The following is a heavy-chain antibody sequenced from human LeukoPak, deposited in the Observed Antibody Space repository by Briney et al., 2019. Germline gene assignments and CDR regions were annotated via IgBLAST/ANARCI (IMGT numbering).Heavy chain of an antibody. V-gene: IGHV3-23*01. CDR2: ISGSGGGT. D-gene: IGHD3-22*01. Sequence: GGPLRLSWAASGFTFSSYAMSWVRQAPGKGLEWGSAISGSGGGTYYADSVKGRFTISRDNSKTTLYLQMNSLRAEDTAVYYCARLARDYYHSSGYLAFDIWGQGTMVAVSS. J-gene: IGHJ3*02. CDR1: GFTFSSYA. CDR3: ARLARDYYHSSGYLAFDI.